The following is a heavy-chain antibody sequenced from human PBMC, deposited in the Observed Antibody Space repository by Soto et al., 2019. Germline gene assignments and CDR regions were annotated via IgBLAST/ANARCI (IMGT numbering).Heavy chain of an antibody. D-gene: IGHD4-4*01. CDR1: GYTFTDYY. V-gene: IGHV1-2*02. Sequence: ASVKVSCKASGYTFTDYYMHWVRQAPGQGLEWMGCINPNSGGTIYAQKFQGRVTMTGDTSISTAYMELSRLRSDDTAMYYCARARGTAVSELYHYYGMDVWGQGATVTVSS. CDR2: INPNSGGT. CDR3: ARARGTAVSELYHYYGMDV. J-gene: IGHJ6*02.